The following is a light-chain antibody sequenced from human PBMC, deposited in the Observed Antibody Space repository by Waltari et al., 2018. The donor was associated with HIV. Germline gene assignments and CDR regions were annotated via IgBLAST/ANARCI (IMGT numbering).Light chain of an antibody. Sequence: QSVLTQPPSASGTPGQRVTISCSGSSSNIGSNAVNWYQQLPGTAPKLLIYSNTQRPSGVPVRFSGSKSGTSASLAISGLQSDDEADYYCAAWDDSLNDSYVFGPGTKVTVL. V-gene: IGLV1-44*01. CDR3: AAWDDSLNDSYV. J-gene: IGLJ1*01. CDR1: SSNIGSNA. CDR2: SNT.